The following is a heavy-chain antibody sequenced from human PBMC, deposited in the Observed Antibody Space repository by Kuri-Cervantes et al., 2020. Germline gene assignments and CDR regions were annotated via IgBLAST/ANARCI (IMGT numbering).Heavy chain of an antibody. CDR1: GFTFTSYY. CDR2: MNPNSGKT. CDR3: ARSYYGSGSWPTPDYYYYYMDV. D-gene: IGHD3-10*01. V-gene: IGHV1-8*02. Sequence: ASVKISCKASGFTFTSYYIIWVRQATGQGLEWMGWMNPNSGKTAYAQKFQGRVTMTRNTSISTAYMELSSLRSEDTAVYYCARSYYGSGSWPTPDYYYYYMDVWGKGTTVTVSS. J-gene: IGHJ6*03.